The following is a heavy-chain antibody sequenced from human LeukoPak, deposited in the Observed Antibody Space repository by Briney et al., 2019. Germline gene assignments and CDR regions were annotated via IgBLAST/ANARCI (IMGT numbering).Heavy chain of an antibody. V-gene: IGHV4-59*08. J-gene: IGHJ3*02. D-gene: IGHD4-23*01. CDR1: GGSISSYY. Sequence: SETLSLTCTVSGGSISSYYWSWIRQPPGKGLEWIGYVYYSGSTNYNPSPKSRVTISVDTSKNQFSLKLSSVTAADTAVYYCARHSIDYGGSDAFDIWGQGTMVTVSS. CDR3: ARHSIDYGGSDAFDI. CDR2: VYYSGST.